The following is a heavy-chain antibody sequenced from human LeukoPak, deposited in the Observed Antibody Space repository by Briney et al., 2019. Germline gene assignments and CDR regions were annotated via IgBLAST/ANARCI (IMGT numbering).Heavy chain of an antibody. D-gene: IGHD6-13*01. Sequence: AGGSLRLSCAASGFTFSSYGMHWVRQAPGKGLEWVAFIRYDGSNKYYADSVKGRFTISRDNSKNTLYLQMNSQRAEDTAVYYCAKDRRIAAAYYFDYWGQGTLVTASS. CDR1: GFTFSSYG. CDR3: AKDRRIAAAYYFDY. V-gene: IGHV3-30*02. CDR2: IRYDGSNK. J-gene: IGHJ4*02.